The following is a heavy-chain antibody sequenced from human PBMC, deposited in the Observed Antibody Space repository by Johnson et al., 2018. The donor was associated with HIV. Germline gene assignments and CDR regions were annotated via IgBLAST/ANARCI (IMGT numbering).Heavy chain of an antibody. D-gene: IGHD2-8*02. CDR2: ISWNGGST. Sequence: VQLVESGGGLVQPGGSLRLSCVGSSNYKSWVRQLPGKGLEWVSGISWNGGSTAYADSVKGRFTISRDNAKNSLYLQMHSLRVEDTASYYCARDLVGSPRAFDIWGHGTMVTVSS. V-gene: IGHV3-23*04. CDR3: ARDLVGSPRAFDI. J-gene: IGHJ3*02. CDR1: SNY.